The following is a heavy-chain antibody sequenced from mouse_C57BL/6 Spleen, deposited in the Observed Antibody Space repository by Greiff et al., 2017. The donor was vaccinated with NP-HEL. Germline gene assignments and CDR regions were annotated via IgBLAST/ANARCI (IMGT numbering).Heavy chain of an antibody. CDR1: GYTFTSYW. CDR2: IDPSDSYT. CDR3: ARSYGYDENYAMDY. D-gene: IGHD2-2*01. J-gene: IGHJ4*01. V-gene: IGHV1-50*01. Sequence: VQLQQPGAELVKPGASVKLSCKASGYTFTSYWMQWVKQRPGQGLEWIGEIDPSDSYTNYNQKFKGKATLTVDTSSSTAYMQLSSLTSEDSAVYYCARSYGYDENYAMDYWGQGTSVTVSS.